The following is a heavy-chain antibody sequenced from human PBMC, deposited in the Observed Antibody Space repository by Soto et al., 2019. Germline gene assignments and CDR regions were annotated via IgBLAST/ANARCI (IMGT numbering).Heavy chain of an antibody. D-gene: IGHD2-2*01. Sequence: GGSLRLSCAASGFTFSSYAMSWVRQAPGKGLEWVSAISGSGGSTYYADSVKGRFTISRDNSKKTLYLQMNSLMAEDTAVYYCAKALTKGYCSSTSCYPFDPWGQGTLVTVSS. J-gene: IGHJ5*02. CDR3: AKALTKGYCSSTSCYPFDP. V-gene: IGHV3-23*01. CDR1: GFTFSSYA. CDR2: ISGSGGST.